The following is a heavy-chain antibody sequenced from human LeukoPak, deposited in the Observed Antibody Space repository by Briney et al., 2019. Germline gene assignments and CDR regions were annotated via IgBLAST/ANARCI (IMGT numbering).Heavy chain of an antibody. CDR2: MSYSGST. J-gene: IGHJ4*02. V-gene: IGHV4-39*01. CDR3: ARHYALPISTYYYDISGYYVFDY. D-gene: IGHD3-22*01. Sequence: SETLSLTCTVSGGSISSKNNFWGWIRQPPGKGLEWIATMSYSGSTYYNPSLKSRVTISVDTSSNHFSLKLSPVTAADTAVYYCARHYALPISTYYYDISGYYVFDYWGRGTLVTVSS. CDR1: GGSISSKNNF.